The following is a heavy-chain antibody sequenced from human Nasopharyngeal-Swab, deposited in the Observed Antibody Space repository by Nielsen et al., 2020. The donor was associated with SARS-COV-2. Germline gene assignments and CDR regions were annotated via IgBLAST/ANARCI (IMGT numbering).Heavy chain of an antibody. D-gene: IGHD5-18*01. V-gene: IGHV4-59*08. CDR2: IYYSGST. CDR3: ARQGPYDSYGPSKV. J-gene: IGHJ6*02. CDR1: GGSISSYY. Sequence: SETLSLTCTVSGGSISSYYWSWIRQPPGKGLEWIGYIYYSGSTIYNPSLKSRVTISADTSKNQFSLKLRSVTAADTAVYYCARQGPYDSYGPSKVWGQGTTVTVSS.